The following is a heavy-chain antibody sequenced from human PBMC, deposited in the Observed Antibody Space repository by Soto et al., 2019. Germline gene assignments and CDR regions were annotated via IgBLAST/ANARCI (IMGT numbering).Heavy chain of an antibody. CDR2: LSGSGGST. CDR1: GFSFSDYA. J-gene: IGHJ4*02. Sequence: PGGSLRLSCAVCGFSFSDYAMSCVRQAPGKGLEWVSTLSGSGGSTYYADSVKGRFTMSRDNSEKTLFLQMNSLRAEDTAVYYCATGQVTSFFRVEPLFDYWGPGTLVTVSS. D-gene: IGHD3-3*01. CDR3: ATGQVTSFFRVEPLFDY. V-gene: IGHV3-23*01.